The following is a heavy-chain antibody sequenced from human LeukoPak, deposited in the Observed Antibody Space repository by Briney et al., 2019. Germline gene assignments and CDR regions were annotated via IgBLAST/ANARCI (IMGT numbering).Heavy chain of an antibody. V-gene: IGHV3-53*01. D-gene: IGHD2-15*01. CDR1: EFSVSANY. Sequence: GGSLRLSCAGSEFSVSANYMNWVRQAPGKELEWVSFIDPDGATSYADSVKGRFTISREDSKNALLLQKNSLRVEDTAMYYCTKGSFDHWGQGTMVTVSS. J-gene: IGHJ3*01. CDR2: IDPDGAT. CDR3: TKGSFDH.